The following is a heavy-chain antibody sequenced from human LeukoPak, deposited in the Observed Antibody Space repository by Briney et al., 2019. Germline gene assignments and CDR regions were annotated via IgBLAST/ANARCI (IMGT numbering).Heavy chain of an antibody. V-gene: IGHV3-73*01. D-gene: IGHD4-17*01. CDR2: IRSKANGYAT. J-gene: IGHJ4*02. Sequence: GGSLKLSCAASGFTFSGSAMHWVHQASGKGLEWVGRIRSKANGYATAYAASVKGRFTISRDDSKNTAYLQMNSLKTEDTAVYYCTSPPYGDYLWGQGTLVTVSS. CDR1: GFTFSGSA. CDR3: TSPPYGDYL.